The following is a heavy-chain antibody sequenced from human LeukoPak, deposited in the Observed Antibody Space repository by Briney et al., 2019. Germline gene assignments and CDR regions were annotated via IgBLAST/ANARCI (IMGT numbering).Heavy chain of an antibody. CDR2: IYSGGST. V-gene: IGHV3-53*05. D-gene: IGHD3-3*01. J-gene: IGHJ4*02. CDR1: GFTVSSNY. Sequence: PGGSLRLSCAASGFTVSSNYMSWVRQAPGKGLEWVSVIYSGGSTYYADSVKGRFTISRDNSKNTLYLQMNSLRAEDTAVYYCAKHINYDFWSGYYGPACDYWGQGTLVTVSS. CDR3: AKHINYDFWSGYYGPACDY.